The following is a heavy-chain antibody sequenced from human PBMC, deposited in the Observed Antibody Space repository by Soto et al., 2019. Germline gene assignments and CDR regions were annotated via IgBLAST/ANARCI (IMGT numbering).Heavy chain of an antibody. Sequence: PGGSLRLSCAASGFTFSDYYMSWIRQAPGKGLEWVSYISSSSSYTNYADSVKGRFTISRDNAKNSLYLQMNSLRAEDTAVYYCARDRRYRHYSSTQLGSNWFDPWGQGTLVTVSS. CDR3: ARDRRYRHYSSTQLGSNWFDP. J-gene: IGHJ5*02. D-gene: IGHD6-13*01. V-gene: IGHV3-11*06. CDR2: ISSSSSYT. CDR1: GFTFSDYY.